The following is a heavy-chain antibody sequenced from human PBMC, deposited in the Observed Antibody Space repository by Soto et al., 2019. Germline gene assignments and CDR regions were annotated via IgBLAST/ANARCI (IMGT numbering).Heavy chain of an antibody. J-gene: IGHJ4*02. Sequence: SETLSLTCTVSGGSISSGGYYWGWIRQSPGKGLEWIGSVYYRGRSYSKSSVKSRVTISVDTSKNQFSLNLNSVTASDTAVYFCVSQRTSVLTQAYFDYWGPGALVTVSS. D-gene: IGHD2-8*01. CDR2: VYYRGRS. CDR3: VSQRTSVLTQAYFDY. CDR1: GGSISSGGYY. V-gene: IGHV4-39*01.